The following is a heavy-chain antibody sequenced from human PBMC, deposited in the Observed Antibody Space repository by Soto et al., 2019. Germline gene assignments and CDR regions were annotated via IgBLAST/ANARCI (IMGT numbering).Heavy chain of an antibody. J-gene: IGHJ5*02. CDR2: INHSGST. Sequence: QVQLQQWGAGLLKPSETLSLTCAVYGGSFSGYYWSWIRQPPGKGLEWIGEINHSGSTNYNPSLNSHRPISVDTSSNQFSHQLSSLTAAAPAVYYCARRLSRSWYIPWFVPGGQGPLATVSS. CDR1: GGSFSGYY. V-gene: IGHV4-34*01. D-gene: IGHD6-13*01. CDR3: ARRLSRSWYIPWFVP.